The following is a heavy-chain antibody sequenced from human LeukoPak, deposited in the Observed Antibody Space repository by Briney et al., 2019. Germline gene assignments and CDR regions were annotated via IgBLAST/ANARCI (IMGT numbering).Heavy chain of an antibody. CDR2: INHSGST. J-gene: IGHJ4*02. V-gene: IGHV4-34*01. CDR1: GGSFSGYY. D-gene: IGHD4-17*01. CDR3: ASGSGTVSPFDY. Sequence: SQTLSLTCAVYGGSFSGYYWSWIRQPPGQGLEWIGEINHSGSTNSNPSLTSRVPISVDTSKNQFSLTLSSVTAADTAVYYCASGSGTVSPFDYWGQGTLVTVSS.